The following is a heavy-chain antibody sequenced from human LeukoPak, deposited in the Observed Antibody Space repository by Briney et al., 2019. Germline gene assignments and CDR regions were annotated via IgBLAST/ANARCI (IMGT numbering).Heavy chain of an antibody. D-gene: IGHD3-10*01. CDR1: GITLSNYG. CDR3: AKRGVEIRGLLVIGYHKETSYFDH. V-gene: IGHV3-23*01. Sequence: GGSLRLSCVVSGITLSNYGMSWVRQAPGKGLEWVSGISGGGGGTNYADSVKGRFTVSRDNSRNTMCLQMNSLRAEDTAVYFCAKRGVEIRGLLVIGYHKETSYFDHWGQGVLVTVSS. J-gene: IGHJ4*02. CDR2: ISGGGGGT.